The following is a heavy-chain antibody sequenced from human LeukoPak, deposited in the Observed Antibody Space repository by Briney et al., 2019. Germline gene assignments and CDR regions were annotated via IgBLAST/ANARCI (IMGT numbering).Heavy chain of an antibody. CDR3: ARVAGYSSGWYYFDY. J-gene: IGHJ4*02. Sequence: SETLSLTCTVSGGSISNYYWSWIRQPPGKGLEWIGYIYYSGSTNYNPSLKSRVTISVDTSKNQFSLKLSSVTAADTAVYYCARVAGYSSGWYYFDYWGQGTLVTVSS. V-gene: IGHV4-59*01. CDR2: IYYSGST. CDR1: GGSISNYY. D-gene: IGHD6-19*01.